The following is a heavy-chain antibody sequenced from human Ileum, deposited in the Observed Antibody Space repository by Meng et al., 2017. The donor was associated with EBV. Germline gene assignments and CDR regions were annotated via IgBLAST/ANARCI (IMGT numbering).Heavy chain of an antibody. V-gene: IGHV4-28*01. CDR1: GYSISSTNW. D-gene: IGHD3-22*01. CDR2: IYYSGST. Sequence: QVPLQESGPGRVKPSDTLSLTCAVSGYSISSTNWWGWIRQPPGKGLEWIGYIYYSGSTSYNPSLKSRVTMSVDTSKNQFSLNLNSVTAVDTAVYYCARNVPGTSAYYDWGQGTLVTVSS. J-gene: IGHJ4*02. CDR3: ARNVPGTSAYYD.